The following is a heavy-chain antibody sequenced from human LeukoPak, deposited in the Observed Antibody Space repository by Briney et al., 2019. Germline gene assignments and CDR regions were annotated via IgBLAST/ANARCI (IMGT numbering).Heavy chain of an antibody. CDR3: ARVSAGYNWIDP. Sequence: SETLSLTCTVSGGSISSSSYYWGWIRQPPGKGLEWIGNIYYSGSTYYNPSLKSRVTISVVTSKNQFSLRLSSVTAADTAVYYCARVSAGYNWIDPWGQGTLVTVSS. V-gene: IGHV4-39*07. D-gene: IGHD1-1*01. J-gene: IGHJ5*02. CDR2: IYYSGST. CDR1: GGSISSSSYY.